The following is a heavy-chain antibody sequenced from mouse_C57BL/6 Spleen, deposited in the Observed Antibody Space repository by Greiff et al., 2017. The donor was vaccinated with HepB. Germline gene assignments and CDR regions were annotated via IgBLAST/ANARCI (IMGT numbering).Heavy chain of an antibody. CDR1: GYTFTDYN. J-gene: IGHJ2*01. CDR3: AREEGGYYGSSHFDY. Sequence: VQLQQSGPELVKPGASVKMSCTASGYTFTDYNMHWVKQSHGKSLEWIGYINPNNGGNSDNQKVKGKATLTVNKSYSTAYMDLRRLTAEDSAVYYWAREEGGYYGSSHFDYWGQGTTLTVSS. D-gene: IGHD1-1*01. CDR2: INPNNGGN. V-gene: IGHV1-22*01.